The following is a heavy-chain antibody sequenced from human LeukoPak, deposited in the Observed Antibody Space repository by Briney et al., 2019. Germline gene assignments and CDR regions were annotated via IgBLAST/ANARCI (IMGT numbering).Heavy chain of an antibody. V-gene: IGHV1-2*02. J-gene: IGHJ3*01. Sequence: ASVKVSCNASGYTFTDYYMHWVRQAPGQGLEWMGWINPKSGGTKYAQMFQGRVTMTRDTSTSTAYMELSRLRTDDTAVYYCARADYAVWGQGTLVTVSS. D-gene: IGHD4/OR15-4a*01. CDR2: INPKSGGT. CDR1: GYTFTDYY. CDR3: ARADYAV.